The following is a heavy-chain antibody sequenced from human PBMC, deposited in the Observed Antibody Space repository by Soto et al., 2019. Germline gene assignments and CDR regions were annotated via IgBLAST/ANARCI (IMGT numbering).Heavy chain of an antibody. D-gene: IGHD2-21*02. Sequence: QITLKESGPTLVKPTQTLTLTCTFSGFSLNTGGLGVGWIRQPPGKALEWLALIYWDDDKRYSPSLKSRLSITNDTSNNQVVLTLTNMDPVDTATYYCTHSLCAGVCLRSYSSHYYYGMDVWGQGTTVTVSS. J-gene: IGHJ6*02. CDR2: IYWDDDK. CDR1: GFSLNTGGLG. CDR3: THSLCAGVCLRSYSSHYYYGMDV. V-gene: IGHV2-5*02.